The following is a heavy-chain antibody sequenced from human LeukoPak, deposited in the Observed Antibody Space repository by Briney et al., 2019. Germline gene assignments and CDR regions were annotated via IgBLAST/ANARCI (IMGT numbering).Heavy chain of an antibody. CDR1: GCSISNYY. J-gene: IGHJ4*02. Sequence: SETLCLTCTVSGCSISNYYMSWIRQPPGKGLEWIGRIYTSGSTNYNPSLKSRVTMSVDTSKNQFSLKLSSVTAADTAVYYCARGLRWEGHFDYWGQGTLVTVSS. V-gene: IGHV4-4*07. CDR2: IYTSGST. D-gene: IGHD4-23*01. CDR3: ARGLRWEGHFDY.